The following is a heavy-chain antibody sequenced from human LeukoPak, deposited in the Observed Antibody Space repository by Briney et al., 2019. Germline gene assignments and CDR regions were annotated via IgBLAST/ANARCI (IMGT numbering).Heavy chain of an antibody. V-gene: IGHV3-49*04. CDR1: GFTFGNYA. CDR2: IRRKAYGGTT. D-gene: IGHD3-22*01. J-gene: IGHJ4*02. Sequence: GGSLRLSCTGSGFTFGNYAMSWVRQAPGKGLEWVGFIRRKAYGGTTEYAASVKGRFTISRDDSKSIAYLQMNSLETEDTAVCYCTRGRSYYDSSGYSLDFDYWGQGTLVTVSS. CDR3: TRGRSYYDSSGYSLDFDY.